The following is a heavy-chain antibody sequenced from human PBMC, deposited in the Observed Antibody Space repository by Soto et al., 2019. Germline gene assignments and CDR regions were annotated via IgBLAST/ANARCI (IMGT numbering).Heavy chain of an antibody. V-gene: IGHV4-59*01. CDR2: IYYSGST. D-gene: IGHD6-13*01. CDR3: XXXXXPLYSSXXXHFYY. J-gene: IGHJ4*01. Sequence: QVQLQESGPGLVKPSETLSLTCTVSGGSISSYYWSWIRQPPGKGLEWIGYIYYSGSTNYNPSLKSRFTISVDTSKXXXXXXXXXXXXXXTXXXXXXXXXXPLYSSXXXHFYYWGHGTLVTVSS. CDR1: GGSISSYY.